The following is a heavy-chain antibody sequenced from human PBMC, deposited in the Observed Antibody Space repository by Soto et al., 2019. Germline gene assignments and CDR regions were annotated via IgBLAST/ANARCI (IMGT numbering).Heavy chain of an antibody. CDR1: GDSISVGGYY. D-gene: IGHD2-21*02. V-gene: IGHV4-31*03. Sequence: PSETLSLTCTVSGDSISVGGYYWSWIRQRPGKGLEWLGYIYYTGTTYYNPSPKSRLTISVDTSRNQFSLKLRSLTAADTAVYYCAKDPSPQPTAVVTPGWFDPWGQGTLVTVSS. J-gene: IGHJ5*02. CDR2: IYYTGTT. CDR3: AKDPSPQPTAVVTPGWFDP.